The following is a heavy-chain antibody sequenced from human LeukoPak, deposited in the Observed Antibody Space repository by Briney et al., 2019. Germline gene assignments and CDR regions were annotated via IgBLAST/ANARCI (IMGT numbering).Heavy chain of an antibody. CDR3: ATENYNRFDN. V-gene: IGHV3-11*05. Sequence: PGGSLRLSCAASGFTFRDYYMSWIRQAPGKGLEWVSYISSASDYTNYADSVKGRFTVSRDNAKNSPYLQLNSLRAEDTAVYYCATENYNRFDNWGQGTLVTVSS. CDR1: GFTFRDYY. D-gene: IGHD1-7*01. J-gene: IGHJ4*02. CDR2: ISSASDYT.